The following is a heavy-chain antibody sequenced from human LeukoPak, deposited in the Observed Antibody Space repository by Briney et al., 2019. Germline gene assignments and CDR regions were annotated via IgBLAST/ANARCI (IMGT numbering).Heavy chain of an antibody. D-gene: IGHD3-3*01. CDR3: ARDLPYYDFWSGYYYWFDP. V-gene: IGHV3-9*01. CDR1: GFTFDDYA. J-gene: IGHJ5*02. Sequence: GRSLRLSCAASGFTFDDYAMHWVRQAPGKGLEWVSGISWNSGSIGYADSVKGRFTISRDNAKNSLYLQMNSLRAEDTAVYYCARDLPYYDFWSGYYYWFDPWGQGTLVTVSS. CDR2: ISWNSGSI.